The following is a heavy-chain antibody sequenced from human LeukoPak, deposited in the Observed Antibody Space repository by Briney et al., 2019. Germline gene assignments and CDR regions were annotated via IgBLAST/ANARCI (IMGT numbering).Heavy chain of an antibody. Sequence: SETLSLTCAVHNGSFSGYFWSWIRQPPGKGLEWIGEINQSGTTNYNPSLKSRVAISVDTANNQISLRLNFVTAADTAIYYCARQPANTAAFDIWGLGTMVTVSS. D-gene: IGHD5-18*01. V-gene: IGHV4-34*01. CDR2: INQSGTT. CDR3: ARQPANTAAFDI. J-gene: IGHJ3*02. CDR1: NGSFSGYF.